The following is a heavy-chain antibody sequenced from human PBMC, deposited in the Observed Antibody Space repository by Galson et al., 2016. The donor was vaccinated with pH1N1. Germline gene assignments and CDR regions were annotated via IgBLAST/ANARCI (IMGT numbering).Heavy chain of an antibody. Sequence: SLRLSCAASGFTFNIFAMSWVRQAPGKGPEWVSSISASGANTNYADPVKGRFTISRDNSKNTLYLQTNSLRAEDTAIYYCVKLDSSVDYFDYWGQGTLVTVSS. V-gene: IGHV3-23*01. D-gene: IGHD3-22*01. J-gene: IGHJ4*02. CDR1: GFTFNIFA. CDR2: ISASGANT. CDR3: VKLDSSVDYFDY.